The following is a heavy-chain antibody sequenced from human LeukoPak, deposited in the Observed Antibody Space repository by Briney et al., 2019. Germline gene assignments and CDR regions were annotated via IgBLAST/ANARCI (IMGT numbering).Heavy chain of an antibody. Sequence: LVASVKVSCKASGYTFTSYYMHWVRQAPGQGLEWMGWINPDSGGTNYQGRVTMTRDTSISTAYMELSRLRSDDTAFYYCARAGVWDYNDSSGYHNGAFDIWGQGTMVTVSS. J-gene: IGHJ3*02. V-gene: IGHV1-2*02. CDR1: GYTFTSYY. CDR2: INPDSGGT. CDR3: ARAGVWDYNDSSGYHNGAFDI. D-gene: IGHD3-22*01.